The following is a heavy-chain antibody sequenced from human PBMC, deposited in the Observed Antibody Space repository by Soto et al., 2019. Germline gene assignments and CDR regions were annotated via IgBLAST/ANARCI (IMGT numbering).Heavy chain of an antibody. Sequence: GASVKVSCKASGYTFTSYAMHWVRQAPGQRLEWMGWINAGNGNTKYSQKFQGRVTITRDTSTSTAYMELRSLRSDDTAVYYCARGITGTTESNDYWGQGTLVTVSS. CDR3: ARGITGTTESNDY. CDR2: INAGNGNT. CDR1: GYTFTSYA. D-gene: IGHD1-7*01. V-gene: IGHV1-3*01. J-gene: IGHJ4*02.